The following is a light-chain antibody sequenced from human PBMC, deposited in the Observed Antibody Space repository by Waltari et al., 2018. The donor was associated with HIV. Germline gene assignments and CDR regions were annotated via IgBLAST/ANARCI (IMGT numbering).Light chain of an antibody. CDR2: GNS. CDR3: QSFDNSLNGYV. J-gene: IGLJ1*01. V-gene: IGLV1-40*01. CDR1: SSNIGAYFE. Sequence: QSVLTQPPSLSGAPGQRVTISCTGSSSNIGAYFEFHWSQVLPCTAPKLLIFGNSNRPSGVPDRFSGSKSGTSASLAITGLQPEDEAEYFCQSFDNSLNGYVFGTGTTVIVL.